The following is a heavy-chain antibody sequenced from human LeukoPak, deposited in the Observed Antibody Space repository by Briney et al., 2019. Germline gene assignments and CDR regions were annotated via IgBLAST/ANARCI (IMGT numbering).Heavy chain of an antibody. CDR2: IILSGVST. Sequence: GASVKVSCKASGYTFTSYYMHWVRQAPGQGLEWMGIIILSGVSTIYAQKFQGRVSMTRDTSTSTAYLELGSLRSEDTAVYYCAREGYYDSSGDHYYGMDVWGQGTTVTVSS. CDR3: AREGYYDSSGDHYYGMDV. J-gene: IGHJ6*02. V-gene: IGHV1-46*01. CDR1: GYTFTSYY. D-gene: IGHD3-22*01.